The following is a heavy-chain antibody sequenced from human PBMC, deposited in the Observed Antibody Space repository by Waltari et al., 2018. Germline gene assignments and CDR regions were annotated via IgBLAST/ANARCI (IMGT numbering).Heavy chain of an antibody. Sequence: QVQLVQSGAEVKKPGASVKVSCKASGYTFTGYYMHWVRQAPGQGLEWMGRINPNSGGTNYAQKFQGRVTISADKSISTAYLQWSSLKASDTAMYYCARLVMGDIVAAAGFDYWGQGTLVTVSS. CDR1: GYTFTGYY. V-gene: IGHV1-2*02. D-gene: IGHD5-12*01. CDR2: INPNSGGT. J-gene: IGHJ4*02. CDR3: ARLVMGDIVAAAGFDY.